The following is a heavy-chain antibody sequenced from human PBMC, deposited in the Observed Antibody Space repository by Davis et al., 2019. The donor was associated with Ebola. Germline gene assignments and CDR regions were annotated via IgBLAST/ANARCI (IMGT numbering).Heavy chain of an antibody. D-gene: IGHD2-2*02. J-gene: IGHJ6*02. CDR1: GGTFSSYA. V-gene: IGHV1-3*01. CDR3: ARERRCSSTSCYTSYYYGMDV. Sequence: AASVKVSCKASGGTFSSYAIHWVRQAPGQRLEWMGWINAGNGDTKYSQKFRGRVTITRDTSASTSYMELSSLRSEDTAVYYCARERRCSSTSCYTSYYYGMDVWGQGTTVTVSS. CDR2: INAGNGDT.